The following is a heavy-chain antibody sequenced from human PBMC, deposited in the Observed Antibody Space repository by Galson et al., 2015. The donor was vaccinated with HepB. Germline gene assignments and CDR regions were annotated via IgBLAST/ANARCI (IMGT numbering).Heavy chain of an antibody. Sequence: QVQLQESGPGLVKPSQTLSLTCTVSGGSISSGSYYWSWIRQPAGKGLEWIGRIYTSGGTNYNPSLKSRVTMSVDTSKNQFSLKLSSVTAADTAVYYCARSISSPVEAFDIWGQGTMVTVSS. V-gene: IGHV4-61*02. CDR1: GGSISSGSYY. CDR2: IYTSGGT. J-gene: IGHJ3*02. CDR3: ARSISSPVEAFDI.